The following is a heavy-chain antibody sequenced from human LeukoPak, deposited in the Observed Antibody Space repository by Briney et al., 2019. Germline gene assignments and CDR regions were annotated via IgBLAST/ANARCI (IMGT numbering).Heavy chain of an antibody. CDR3: ARERFLEWYGPQAFDI. CDR2: ISSNGGST. Sequence: PGGSLRLSCAASGFTFSSYAMHWVRQAPGKGLEYVSAISSNGGSTYYANSVKGRFTISRDNSKNTLYLQMGSLRAEDMAVYYCARERFLEWYGPQAFDIWGQGTMVTVSS. CDR1: GFTFSSYA. J-gene: IGHJ3*02. D-gene: IGHD3-3*01. V-gene: IGHV3-64*01.